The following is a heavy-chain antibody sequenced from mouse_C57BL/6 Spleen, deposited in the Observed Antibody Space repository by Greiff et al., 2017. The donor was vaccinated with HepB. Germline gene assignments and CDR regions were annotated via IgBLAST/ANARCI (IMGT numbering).Heavy chain of an antibody. CDR3: APLITTVVEAY. J-gene: IGHJ3*01. V-gene: IGHV1-64*01. CDR1: GYTFTSYW. D-gene: IGHD1-1*01. Sequence: QVQLKQPGAELVKPGASVKLSCKASGYTFTSYWMHWVKQRPGQGLEWIGMIHPNSGSTNYNEKFKSKATLTVDKSSSTAYMQLSSLTSEDSAVYYCAPLITTVVEAYWGQGTLVTVSA. CDR2: IHPNSGST.